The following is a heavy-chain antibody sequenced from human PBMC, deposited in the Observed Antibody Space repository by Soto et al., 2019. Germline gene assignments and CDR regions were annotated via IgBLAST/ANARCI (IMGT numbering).Heavy chain of an antibody. CDR3: ARGGVSDSFDY. CDR1: GYTFTSDD. V-gene: IGHV1-8*01. Sequence: ASVKGSCKASGYTFTSDDSNWVRQTTGQGLEWMGWMNPNSGNTGYAQKFQGRVTMTRNTSISTAYMELSSLRSEDTAVYYCARGGVSDSFDYWGQGTLVTVSS. D-gene: IGHD2-8*01. J-gene: IGHJ4*02. CDR2: MNPNSGNT.